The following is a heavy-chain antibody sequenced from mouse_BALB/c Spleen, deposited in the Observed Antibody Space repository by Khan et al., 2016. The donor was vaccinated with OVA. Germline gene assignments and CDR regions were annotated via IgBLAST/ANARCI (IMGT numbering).Heavy chain of an antibody. CDR1: GYTFTSYW. Sequence: VQLQESGADLAKPGASVKLSCKASGYTFTSYWMHWVKQRPGQGLEWIGYINPSAGYTDYNQKFKDKATLTADKSSSTAYMQLNSLTSEDSAVYYCARDRIDYWGQGTTLTVSS. J-gene: IGHJ2*01. CDR3: ARDRIDY. V-gene: IGHV1-7*01. CDR2: INPSAGYT.